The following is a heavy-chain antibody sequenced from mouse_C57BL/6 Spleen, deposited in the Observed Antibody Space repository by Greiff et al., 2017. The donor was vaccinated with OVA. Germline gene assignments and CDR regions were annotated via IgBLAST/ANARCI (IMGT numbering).Heavy chain of an antibody. CDR2: IDPETGGT. V-gene: IGHV1-15*01. CDR1: GYTFTDYE. D-gene: IGHD2-3*01. CDR3: TRYDYLDY. J-gene: IGHJ2*01. Sequence: QVHVKQSGAELVRPGASVTLSCKASGYTFTDYEMHWVKQTPVHGLEWIGAIDPETGGTAYNQKFKGKAILTADKSSSTAYMELRSLTSEDSAVYYCTRYDYLDYWGQGTTLTVSS.